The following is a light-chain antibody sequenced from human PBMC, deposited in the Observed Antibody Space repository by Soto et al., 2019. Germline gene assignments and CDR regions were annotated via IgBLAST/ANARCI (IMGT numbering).Light chain of an antibody. J-gene: IGLJ1*01. CDR3: CSYAGSSTF. V-gene: IGLV2-23*03. CDR2: EGS. Sequence: QSVLTQPASVSGSPGQPITISCTGTSSDVGSYNLVSWYQQHPGKAPKLMIYEGSKRPSGVSNRFSGSKSGNTASLTISGLQAEDEADYYCCSYAGSSTFFGTGTKLTVL. CDR1: SSDVGSYNL.